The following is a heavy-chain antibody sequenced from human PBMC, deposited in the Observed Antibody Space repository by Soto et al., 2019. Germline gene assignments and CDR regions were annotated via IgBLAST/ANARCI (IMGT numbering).Heavy chain of an antibody. J-gene: IGHJ6*02. CDR3: ARGSGYFDSSGFPYLYAMEV. V-gene: IGHV3-7*01. D-gene: IGHD3-22*01. CDR1: GFTFSTYW. Sequence: GGSLRLSCAASGFTFSTYWMSWVRQAPGKGLEWVANIKEDGSEKYYVDSVEGRFTISRDNAKNSLYLQMTSLRAEDTDLYYCARGSGYFDSSGFPYLYAMEVWGQGTTVTV. CDR2: IKEDGSEK.